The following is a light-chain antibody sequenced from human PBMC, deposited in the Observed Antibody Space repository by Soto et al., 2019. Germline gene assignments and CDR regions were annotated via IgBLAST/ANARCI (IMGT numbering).Light chain of an antibody. CDR2: WAS. Sequence: VMTQSPDSLAVSLGGRATIDCKSSQSVFYSANNMSYLAWYQQKPGQRPKLLIYWASVRESGVPDRFSGSGSGTHFTLTISSVHPEDAALYFCHQYYASPWTFGPGTTVEIK. CDR3: HQYYASPWT. J-gene: IGKJ1*01. CDR1: QSVFYSANNMSY. V-gene: IGKV4-1*01.